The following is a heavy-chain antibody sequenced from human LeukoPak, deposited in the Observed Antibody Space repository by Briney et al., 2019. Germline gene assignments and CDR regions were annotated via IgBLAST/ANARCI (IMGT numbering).Heavy chain of an antibody. CDR3: AKGAGSGSHYYYYYMDV. J-gene: IGHJ6*03. V-gene: IGHV3-23*01. D-gene: IGHD3-10*01. CDR1: GFTFSSYG. CDR2: ISSSGSST. Sequence: PGGSLRLSCTASGFTFSSYGMSWVRHPPGKGLEWVSAISSSGSSTYYADSVNGRFTISRDNSKNTLYLQMNSLTTEDTAVYFCAKGAGSGSHYYYYYMDVWGKGTTVTISS.